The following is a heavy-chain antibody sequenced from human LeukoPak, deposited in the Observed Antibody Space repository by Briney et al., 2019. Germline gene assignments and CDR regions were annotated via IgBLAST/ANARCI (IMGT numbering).Heavy chain of an antibody. V-gene: IGHV3-66*04. CDR2: IYSGGST. CDR1: GFTVSSNY. Sequence: PGGSLRLSCAASGFTVSSNYMSWVRQAPGKGLEWVSVIYSGGSTYYADSVKGRFTISRDNSKNTLYLQMNSLRAEDTAVYYCARPSSSWSHDAFDIWGQGTMVTVSS. CDR3: ARPSSSWSHDAFDI. D-gene: IGHD6-13*01. J-gene: IGHJ3*02.